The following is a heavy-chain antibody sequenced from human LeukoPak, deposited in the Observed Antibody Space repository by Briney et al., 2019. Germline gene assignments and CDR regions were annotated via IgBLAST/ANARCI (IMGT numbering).Heavy chain of an antibody. CDR2: IYYSGST. D-gene: IGHD1-1*01. CDR1: GGSISSYY. V-gene: IGHV4-59*01. Sequence: SKTLSLTCTVSGGSISSYYWSWIRQPPGKGLEWIGYIYYSGSTNYNPSLKSRVTISVDTSKNQFSLKLSSVTAADTAVYYCARRGNGDWFDPGGQETRSPSPQ. CDR3: ARRGNGDWFDP. J-gene: IGHJ5*02.